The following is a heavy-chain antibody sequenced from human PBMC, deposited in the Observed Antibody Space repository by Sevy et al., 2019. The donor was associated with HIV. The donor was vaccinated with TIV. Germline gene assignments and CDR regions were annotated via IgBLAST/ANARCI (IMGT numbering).Heavy chain of an antibody. J-gene: IGHJ4*02. CDR2: TRNKADSYTT. D-gene: IGHD6-13*01. V-gene: IGHV3-72*01. CDR3: ATHAGIAAAGRVFDY. CDR1: GFTFSDHY. Sequence: GGSLRLSCAASGFTFSDHYMEWVRQAPGKGLEWVGRTRNKADSYTTEYAPSVRGRFTISRDDYKNSLYLQMNSLKTEDTAVYYCATHAGIAAAGRVFDYWGQGTLVTVSS.